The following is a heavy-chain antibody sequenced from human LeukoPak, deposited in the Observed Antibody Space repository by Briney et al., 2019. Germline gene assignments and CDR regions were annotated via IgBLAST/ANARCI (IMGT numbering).Heavy chain of an antibody. V-gene: IGHV1-2*06. J-gene: IGHJ4*02. Sequence: ASVKVSCKATGYTFTGYYMDWVRQAPGQGLEWMGRINPNSGGTNYAQKFQGRVTMTRDTSISTAYMELRSLRSDDTAVYYCASGPIEYCSGGSCYGLLENWGQGTLVTVSS. D-gene: IGHD2-15*01. CDR3: ASGPIEYCSGGSCYGLLEN. CDR1: GYTFTGYY. CDR2: INPNSGGT.